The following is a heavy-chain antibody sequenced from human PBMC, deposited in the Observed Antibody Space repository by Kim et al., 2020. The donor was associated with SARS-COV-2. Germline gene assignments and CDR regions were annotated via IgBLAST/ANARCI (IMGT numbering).Heavy chain of an antibody. CDR2: ISYDGSNK. CDR3: AVNYYDSSGYQNFDY. CDR1: GFTFSSYG. D-gene: IGHD3-22*01. J-gene: IGHJ4*01. V-gene: IGHV3-33*05. Sequence: GGSLRLSCAASGFTFSSYGMHWVRQAPGKGLEWVAVISYDGSNKYYADSVKGRFTISRDNSKNTLYLQMNSLRAEDTAVYYCAVNYYDSSGYQNFDYWG.